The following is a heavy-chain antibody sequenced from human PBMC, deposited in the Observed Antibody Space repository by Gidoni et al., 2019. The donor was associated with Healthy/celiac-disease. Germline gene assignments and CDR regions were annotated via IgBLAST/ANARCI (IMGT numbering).Heavy chain of an antibody. CDR1: GYTFTSYD. D-gene: IGHD3-3*01. J-gene: IGHJ6*03. Sequence: QVQLVQSGAEVKKPGASVKVSCKASGYTFTSYDINWVRQATGQVLEWMGWMNPNSGNTGYAQKFQGRVTMTRNTSISTAYMELSSLRSEDTAVYYCARRGITIFGVVPTYMDVWGKGTTVTVSS. V-gene: IGHV1-8*01. CDR3: ARRGITIFGVVPTYMDV. CDR2: MNPNSGNT.